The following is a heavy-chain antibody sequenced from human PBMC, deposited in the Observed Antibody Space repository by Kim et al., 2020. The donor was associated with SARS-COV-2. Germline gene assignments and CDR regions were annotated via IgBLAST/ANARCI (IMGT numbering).Heavy chain of an antibody. Sequence: GGSLRLSCAASGFTFSSYSMNWVRQAPGKGLEWVSYISSSSSTIYYADSVKGRFTISRDNAKNSLYLQMNSLRDEDTAVYYCARAGPYYDSSGYYKDAFDIWGQGTMVTVSS. CDR2: ISSSSSTI. D-gene: IGHD3-22*01. CDR1: GFTFSSYS. CDR3: ARAGPYYDSSGYYKDAFDI. V-gene: IGHV3-48*02. J-gene: IGHJ3*02.